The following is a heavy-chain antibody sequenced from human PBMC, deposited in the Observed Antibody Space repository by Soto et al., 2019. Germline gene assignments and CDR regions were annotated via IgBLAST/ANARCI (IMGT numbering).Heavy chain of an antibody. CDR3: ARDNGYFDY. CDR1: GFTFSSYS. CDR2: ISSSSSTI. J-gene: IGHJ4*02. V-gene: IGHV3-48*01. Sequence: GSLRLSCAASGFTFSSYSMNWVRQAPGKGLEWVSYISSSSSTIYYADSVKGRFTISRDNAKNSLYLQMNSLRAEDTAVNYCARDNGYFDYWGQGTLVTVSS.